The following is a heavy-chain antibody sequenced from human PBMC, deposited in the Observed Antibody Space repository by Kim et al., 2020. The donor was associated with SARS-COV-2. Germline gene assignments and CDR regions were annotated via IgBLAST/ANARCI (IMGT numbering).Heavy chain of an antibody. CDR3: AHSHPAHITVRGRTFDY. D-gene: IGHD6-19*01. J-gene: IGHJ4*02. V-gene: IGHV2-5*02. CDR2: IYWDDDK. Sequence: SGPTLVNPTQTLTLTCTFSGFSLSTSGVGVGWIRQPPGKALEWLALIYWDDDKRYSPSLKSRLTITKDTSKNQVVLTMTNMDPVDTATYYCAHSHPAHITVRGRTFDYWGQGTLVTVSS. CDR1: GFSLSTSGVG.